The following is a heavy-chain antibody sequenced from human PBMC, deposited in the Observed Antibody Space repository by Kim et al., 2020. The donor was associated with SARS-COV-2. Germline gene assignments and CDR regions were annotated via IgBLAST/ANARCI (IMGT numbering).Heavy chain of an antibody. CDR2: ISATTNSA. V-gene: IGHV3-11*05. CDR3: VRVTDGAASHYYFEY. CDR1: GFTFSDYY. J-gene: IGHJ4*01. Sequence: WGSLRLSCAASGFTFSDYYLTWIRQAPGKGLEWLSYISATTNSAIYADSAKGRFTTFRDNAKNSLYLQMNSLRAEDTAVYYCVRVTDGAASHYYFEY. D-gene: IGHD3-10*01.